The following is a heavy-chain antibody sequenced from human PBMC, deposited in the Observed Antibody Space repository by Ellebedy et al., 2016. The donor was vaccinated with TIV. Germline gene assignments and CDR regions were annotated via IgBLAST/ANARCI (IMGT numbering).Heavy chain of an antibody. D-gene: IGHD3-3*01. J-gene: IGHJ5*02. V-gene: IGHV3-7*01. Sequence: PGGSLRLSCAAWGFSFRNFWMSWVRQAPGKGLEWVAHIKTDGSETYYVDSVKGRFTISRENAKNALFLQMDGLRVDDSAVYSCVGFGVFNLWGQGAPVTVSS. CDR3: VGFGVFNL. CDR1: GFSFRNFW. CDR2: IKTDGSET.